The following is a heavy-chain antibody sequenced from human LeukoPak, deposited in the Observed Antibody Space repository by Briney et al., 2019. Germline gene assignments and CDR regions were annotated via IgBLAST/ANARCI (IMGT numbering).Heavy chain of an antibody. CDR3: ARPVTGFSTDSSGYFLDY. V-gene: IGHV5-51*01. CDR2: IYPGDSDT. D-gene: IGHD3-22*01. Sequence: GESLKISCKGSGYSFTSYWIAWVRQMPGKGLEWRGIIYPGDSDTRYSPSSQGQVTISSDNSISTAYLQWSSLKASDTAMYYCARPVTGFSTDSSGYFLDYWGQGTLVTVSS. J-gene: IGHJ4*02. CDR1: GYSFTSYW.